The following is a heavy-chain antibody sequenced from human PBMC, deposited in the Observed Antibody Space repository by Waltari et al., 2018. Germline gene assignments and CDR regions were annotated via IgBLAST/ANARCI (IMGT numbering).Heavy chain of an antibody. CDR3: ASDVHSGRYGWFDP. CDR2: IKSDGSAT. D-gene: IGHD1-26*01. Sequence: EVQLVESGGGLVHPGGSLRLSCEASGFTFSTFWVHWVRQVPGKGLVWVSRIKSDGSATSYADSVNGRFTISRDNAKNTVYLQMNSLRVEDTAVYHCASDVHSGRYGWFDPWGQGTLVTVSS. CDR1: GFTFSTFW. V-gene: IGHV3-74*01. J-gene: IGHJ5*02.